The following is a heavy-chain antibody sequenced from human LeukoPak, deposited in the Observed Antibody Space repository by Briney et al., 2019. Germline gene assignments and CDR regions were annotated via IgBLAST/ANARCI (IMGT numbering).Heavy chain of an antibody. CDR3: ARSYDSRGYYYYGMDV. V-gene: IGHV4-39*01. CDR1: GGSISSNDYY. D-gene: IGHD3-22*01. CDR2: IHYSGTT. J-gene: IGHJ6*02. Sequence: SETLSLTCTVSGGSISSNDYYWGWIRQPPGKGLEWIGSIHYSGTTCYNPSLKSRVTISVDMSNNQFSLELSSVTAADTAVYYCARSYDSRGYYYYGMDVWGQGTTVTVSS.